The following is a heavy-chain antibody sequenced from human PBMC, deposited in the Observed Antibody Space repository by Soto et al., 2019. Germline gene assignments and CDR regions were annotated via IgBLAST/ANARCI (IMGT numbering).Heavy chain of an antibody. CDR2: IYYSGST. D-gene: IGHD6-19*01. V-gene: IGHV4-59*01. J-gene: IGHJ6*02. Sequence: QVQLQESGPGLVKPSETLSLTCTVSGGSISSYYWSWIRQPPGKGLEWIGYIYYSGSTNYNPSLKSRVTISVDTSKNKFSLKLSSVTAADTAVYYCARERAGAVAGFYPADYYYYGMDVWGQGTTVTVSS. CDR1: GGSISSYY. CDR3: ARERAGAVAGFYPADYYYYGMDV.